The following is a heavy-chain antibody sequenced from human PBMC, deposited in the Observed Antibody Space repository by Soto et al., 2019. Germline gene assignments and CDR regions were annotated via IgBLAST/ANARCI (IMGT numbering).Heavy chain of an antibody. CDR3: ARGWGAVADY. V-gene: IGHV4-34*01. CDR2: INHSGST. D-gene: IGHD6-19*01. Sequence: QVQLQQWGAGLLKPSETLSLTCAVYGGSFSGYYWNWIRQSPGKGLEWIGKINHSGSTNYNPSLKSRVTISVDTSKNQFSLKVTSVTAADTAVYYCARGWGAVADYWGQGTLVTVSS. J-gene: IGHJ4*02. CDR1: GGSFSGYY.